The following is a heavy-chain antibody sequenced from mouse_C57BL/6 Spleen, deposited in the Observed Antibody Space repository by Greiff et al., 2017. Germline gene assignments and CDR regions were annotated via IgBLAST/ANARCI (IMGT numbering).Heavy chain of an antibody. D-gene: IGHD2-3*01. V-gene: IGHV5-16*01. Sequence: EVKLVESEGGLVQPGSSMKLSCTASGFTFSDYYMAWVRQVPEKGLEWVANINYDGSSTYYLDSLKSRFIISRDNAKNILYLQMSSLKSEDTATYYCAREGADGYSYYFDYWGQGTTLTVSS. CDR2: INYDGSST. J-gene: IGHJ2*01. CDR1: GFTFSDYY. CDR3: AREGADGYSYYFDY.